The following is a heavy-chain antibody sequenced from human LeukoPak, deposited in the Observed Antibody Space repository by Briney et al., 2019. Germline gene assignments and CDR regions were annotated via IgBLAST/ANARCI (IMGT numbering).Heavy chain of an antibody. Sequence: GASVKVSCKASGYTFTGYYMHWVRQAPGQGLEWMGWINPNSGGTNYAQKFQGRVTMTRDTSISTAYMELSRLRSDDTAVYYCARDHVERGYDWLAPSDYWGQGTLVTVCS. CDR1: GYTFTGYY. V-gene: IGHV1-2*02. D-gene: IGHD5-12*01. CDR2: INPNSGGT. J-gene: IGHJ4*02. CDR3: ARDHVERGYDWLAPSDY.